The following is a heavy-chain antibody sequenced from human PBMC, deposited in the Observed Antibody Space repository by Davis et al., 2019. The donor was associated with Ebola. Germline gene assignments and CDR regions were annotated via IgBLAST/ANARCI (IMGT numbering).Heavy chain of an antibody. CDR1: GFTFSSYG. V-gene: IGHV3-30*03. CDR2: ISYDGSNK. Sequence: PGGSLRLSCAASGFTFSSYGMHWVRQAPGKGLEWVVVISYDGSNKYYADSVKGRFTISRDNSKNTLYLQMNSLRAEDAAVYYCARDGGGDYERVYYYYGMDVWGQGTTVTVSS. J-gene: IGHJ6*02. D-gene: IGHD4-17*01. CDR3: ARDGGGDYERVYYYYGMDV.